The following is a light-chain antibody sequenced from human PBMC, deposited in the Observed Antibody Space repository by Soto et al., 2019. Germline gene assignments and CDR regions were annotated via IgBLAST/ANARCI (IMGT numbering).Light chain of an antibody. CDR3: QSNASSLSGSIV. J-gene: IGLJ2*01. CDR2: GNS. CDR1: SSNIGAGYD. V-gene: IGLV1-40*01. Sequence: QAVLTQPPSVSGAPGQRVTISCTGSSSNIGAGYDVHWYQQLPGTAPKLLIYGNSNRPSGVPDRFPGSKSGTSASLAITGLQAQDEADDYCQSNASSLSGSIVFGGGTKLTVL.